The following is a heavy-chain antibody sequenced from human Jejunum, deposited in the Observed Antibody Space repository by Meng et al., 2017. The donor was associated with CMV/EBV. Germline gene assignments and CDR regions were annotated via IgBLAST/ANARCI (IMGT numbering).Heavy chain of an antibody. D-gene: IGHD3-3*01. Sequence: CAVYGGSLSGYYWNWIRQPPGKGLEWIGEINHSGTTNYNPSLKSQVTMSLDTSKNQFSLRLSSVTAADTAVYYCARSDFWSSMDVWGQGTTVTVSS. V-gene: IGHV4-34*01. CDR2: INHSGTT. CDR3: ARSDFWSSMDV. CDR1: GGSLSGYY. J-gene: IGHJ6*02.